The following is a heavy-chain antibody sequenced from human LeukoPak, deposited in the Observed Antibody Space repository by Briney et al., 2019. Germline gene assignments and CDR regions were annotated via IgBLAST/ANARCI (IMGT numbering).Heavy chain of an antibody. D-gene: IGHD6-13*01. CDR2: IIPILGIA. CDR3: AREGYSSSLPNWFDP. V-gene: IGHV1-69*04. Sequence: SVTVSCKASGGTFSSYAISWVRQAPGQGLEWMGRIIPILGIANYAQKFQGRVTITADKSTSTAYMELSSLRSEDTAVYYCAREGYSSSLPNWFDPWGQGTLVTVSS. J-gene: IGHJ5*02. CDR1: GGTFSSYA.